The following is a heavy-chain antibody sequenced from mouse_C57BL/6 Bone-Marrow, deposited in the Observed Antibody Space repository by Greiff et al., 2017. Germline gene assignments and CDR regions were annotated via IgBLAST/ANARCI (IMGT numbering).Heavy chain of an antibody. D-gene: IGHD1-1*01. J-gene: IGHJ2*01. CDR1: GFNIKDDY. V-gene: IGHV14-4*01. CDR2: IDPENGDT. Sequence: EVKLQQSGAELVRPGASVKLSCTASGFNIKDDYMHWVKQRPEQGLEWIGWIDPENGDTEYASKFQGKATITADTSSNTAYLQLSSLTSEDTAVYYCTTDLVTTVVYFDYWGQGTNLTVSS. CDR3: TTDLVTTVVYFDY.